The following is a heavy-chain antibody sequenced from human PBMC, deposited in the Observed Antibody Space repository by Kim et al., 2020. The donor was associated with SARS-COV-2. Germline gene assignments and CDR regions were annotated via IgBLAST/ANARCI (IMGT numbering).Heavy chain of an antibody. CDR1: GASIKNSDSY. J-gene: IGHJ4*02. D-gene: IGHD3-10*01. CDR2: FSYSGTT. Sequence: SETLSLTCSVSGASIKNSDSYWGWIRQSPGKGLEWIGSFSYSGTTYYNPSLKSRVTISVDTSNNHLSLTMRSATAADTALYYCARQAPRLLWFGALGDFDDGGQGTLVAVS. V-gene: IGHV4-39*01. CDR3: ARQAPRLLWFGALGDFDD.